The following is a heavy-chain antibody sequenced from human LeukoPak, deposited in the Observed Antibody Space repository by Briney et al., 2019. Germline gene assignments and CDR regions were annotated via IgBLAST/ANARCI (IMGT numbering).Heavy chain of an antibody. Sequence: PSETLSLTCAVSGGSISSSNWWSWVRQPPGKGLEWIGEIYHSGSTNYNPSLKSRVTISVDTSKNQFSLKLSSVTAADTSVYYCARLGYCSSTSCFDPIGNYYYMDVWGKGTTVTVSS. D-gene: IGHD2-2*01. V-gene: IGHV4-4*02. CDR1: GGSISSSNW. CDR3: ARLGYCSSTSCFDPIGNYYYMDV. J-gene: IGHJ6*03. CDR2: IYHSGST.